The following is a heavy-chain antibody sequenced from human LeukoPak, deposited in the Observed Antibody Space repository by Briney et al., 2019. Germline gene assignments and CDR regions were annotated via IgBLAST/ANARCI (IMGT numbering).Heavy chain of an antibody. D-gene: IGHD2-15*01. CDR1: GFTFDDYA. V-gene: IGHV3-9*01. CDR3: ARARYCSGGSCYSEYYGMDV. CDR2: ISWNSGRI. J-gene: IGHJ6*02. Sequence: GRSLRLSCTASGFTFDDYAMHWVRQAPGKGLEWVSGISWNSGRIGYADSVKGRFTISRDNAKNSLYLQMNSLRAEDTAVYYCARARYCSGGSCYSEYYGMDVWGQGTTVTVSS.